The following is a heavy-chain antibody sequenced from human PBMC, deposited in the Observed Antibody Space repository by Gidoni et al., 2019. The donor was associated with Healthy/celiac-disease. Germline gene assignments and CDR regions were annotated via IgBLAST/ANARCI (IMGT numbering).Heavy chain of an antibody. CDR2: IWYDGSNK. J-gene: IGHJ6*02. D-gene: IGHD4-17*01. V-gene: IGHV3-33*01. Sequence: AASGFTFSSYGMHWVRQAPGKGLEWVAVIWYDGSNKYYAASVKGRFTISRDNSKNTLYLQMNSLRAEDTAVYYCARGYGDYLYYYGMDVWGQGTTVTVSS. CDR3: ARGYGDYLYYYGMDV. CDR1: GFTFSSYG.